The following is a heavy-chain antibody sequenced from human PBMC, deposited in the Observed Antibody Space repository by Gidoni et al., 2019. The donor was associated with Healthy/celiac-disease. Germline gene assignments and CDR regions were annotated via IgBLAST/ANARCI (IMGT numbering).Heavy chain of an antibody. CDR1: GGPFSSYA. V-gene: IGHV1-69*01. CDR2: IIPIFGTA. Sequence: QVQLVQSGAAVKKPGSSVTVSCKASGGPFSSYAISWVRQAPGQGLEWMGGIIPIFGTANYAQKFQGRVTITADESTSTAYMELSSLRSEDTAVYYCARDLFSGGPVAGTDYWGQGTLVTVSS. CDR3: ARDLFSGGPVAGTDY. J-gene: IGHJ4*02. D-gene: IGHD6-19*01.